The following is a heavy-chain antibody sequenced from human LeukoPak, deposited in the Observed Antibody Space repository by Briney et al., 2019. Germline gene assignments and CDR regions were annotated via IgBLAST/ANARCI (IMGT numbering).Heavy chain of an antibody. CDR2: IYYSGST. D-gene: IGHD3-22*01. CDR1: GGSISSYY. CDR3: ARYSSGYYRHFDY. V-gene: IGHV4-59*08. J-gene: IGHJ4*02. Sequence: PSETLSLTCTVSGGSISSYYWSWIRQPPGKGPEWIGYIYYSGSTNYNPSLKSRVTISVDTSKNQFSLKLSSVTAADTAVYYCARYSSGYYRHFDYWAREPWSLSPQ.